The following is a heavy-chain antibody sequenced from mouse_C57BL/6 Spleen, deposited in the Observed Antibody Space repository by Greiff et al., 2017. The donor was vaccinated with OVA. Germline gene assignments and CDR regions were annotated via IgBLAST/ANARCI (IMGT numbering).Heavy chain of an antibody. D-gene: IGHD1-1*01. CDR2: IDPSDSYT. CDR3: ARSEIYYYGSSYVNWYFDV. V-gene: IGHV1-50*01. Sequence: QVQLQQPGAELVKPGASVKLSCKASGYTFTSYWMQWVKQRPGQGLEWIGEIDPSDSYTNYNQKFKGKATLTVDTSSSTAYMQLSSLTSEDSVVYYCARSEIYYYGSSYVNWYFDVWGTGTTVTVSS. J-gene: IGHJ1*03. CDR1: GYTFTSYW.